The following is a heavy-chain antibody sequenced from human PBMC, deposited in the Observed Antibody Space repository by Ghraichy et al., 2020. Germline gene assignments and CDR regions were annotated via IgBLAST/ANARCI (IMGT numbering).Heavy chain of an antibody. J-gene: IGHJ4*02. CDR2: MNTGRGNT. CDR3: ARGLPDGAQGMDS. CDR1: GSPFTDSD. V-gene: IGHV1-8*01. D-gene: IGHD4/OR15-4a*01. Sequence: ASVKVSCKASGSPFTDSDINWVRLASGQGLEYMGWMNTGRGNTGFAQHFQARVSLMRATSTNTAYLELTSLGTDDTAIYFCARGLPDGAQGMDSWGQGTLVIVS.